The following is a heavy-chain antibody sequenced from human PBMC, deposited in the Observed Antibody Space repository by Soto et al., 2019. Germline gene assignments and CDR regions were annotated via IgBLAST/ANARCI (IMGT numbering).Heavy chain of an antibody. D-gene: IGHD1-26*01. Sequence: GESLKISCKASGYTFTSYGISWVRQAPGQGLEWMGWISAYNGNTNYAQKLQGRVTMTTDTSTSTAYMELRSLRSDDTAVYYCARGKKLISGDSGAFDIWGQGTMVTVSS. CDR1: GYTFTSYG. CDR2: ISAYNGNT. V-gene: IGHV1-18*01. J-gene: IGHJ3*02. CDR3: ARGKKLISGDSGAFDI.